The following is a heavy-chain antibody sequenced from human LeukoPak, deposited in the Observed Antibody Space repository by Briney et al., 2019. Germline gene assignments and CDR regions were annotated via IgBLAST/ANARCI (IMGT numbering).Heavy chain of an antibody. J-gene: IGHJ4*02. Sequence: GGSLRLSCAASVFTFSNYKMNWVRQALGKGLEWVSYISSSGSIIYYSDSVKGRFTISRDNARNSLYLQMNSLRAEDTAVYYCARDFGYFWGQGTLVTVSS. D-gene: IGHD3-10*01. CDR2: ISSSGSII. CDR1: VFTFSNYK. V-gene: IGHV3-48*03. CDR3: ARDFGYF.